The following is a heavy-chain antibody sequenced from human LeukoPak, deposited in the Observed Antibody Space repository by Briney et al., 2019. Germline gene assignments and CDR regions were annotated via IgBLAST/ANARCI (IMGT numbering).Heavy chain of an antibody. CDR3: ARDSCSSTSCYKYNWFDP. D-gene: IGHD2-2*02. CDR2: IYTSGST. V-gene: IGHV4-4*07. CDR1: GGSISSYY. J-gene: IGHJ5*02. Sequence: SETLSLTCTVSGGSISSYYWSWIRQPAGKGLEWIGRIYTSGSTNYNPSLKSRVTMSVDTSKNQFSLKLSSVTAAGTAVYYCARDSCSSTSCYKYNWFDPWGQGTLVTVSS.